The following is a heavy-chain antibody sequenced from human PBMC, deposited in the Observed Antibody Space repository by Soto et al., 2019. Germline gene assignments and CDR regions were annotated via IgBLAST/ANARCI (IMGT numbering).Heavy chain of an antibody. Sequence: QVQLVQSGAEVKKPGSSVKVSCKASGGTFSSYAISWVRQAPGQGLEWMGGIIPIFVTANYAQKFQGRVTITADESTSTADMELSSLRSADTAVYYCARTLSNQGLYGMAVWGQGTTVTVS. CDR1: GGTFSSYA. V-gene: IGHV1-69*01. J-gene: IGHJ6*02. D-gene: IGHD4-4*01. CDR2: IIPIFVTA. CDR3: ARTLSNQGLYGMAV.